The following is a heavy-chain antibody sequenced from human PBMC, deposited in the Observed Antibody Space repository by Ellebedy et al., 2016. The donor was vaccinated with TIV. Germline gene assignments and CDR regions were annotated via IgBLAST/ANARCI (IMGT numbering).Heavy chain of an antibody. D-gene: IGHD3-16*01. J-gene: IGHJ4*02. V-gene: IGHV1-46*01. CDR2: INPSGGST. CDR1: GYTFTSYY. CDR3: ARDLFGGFTADY. Sequence: ASVKVSXKASGYTFTSYYMHWVRQAPGQGLEWMGIINPSGGSTSYAQKFQSRVTMTRDTSSSTVYMELSSLRSEDTAVYYCARDLFGGFTADYWGQGTLVTVSS.